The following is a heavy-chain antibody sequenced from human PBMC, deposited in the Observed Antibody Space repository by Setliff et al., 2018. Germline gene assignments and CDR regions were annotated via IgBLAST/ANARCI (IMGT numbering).Heavy chain of an antibody. D-gene: IGHD6-19*01. CDR3: AREQWLDPPGYYYMDV. CDR1: GASLTGNY. V-gene: IGHV4-4*07. J-gene: IGHJ6*03. Sequence: SETLSLTCTVSGASLTGNYWTWIRQPAGKGLEWIGRVYASGNTNYSPSFKSRVTISVDTSNNQFSLKLDFVTAADMAVYYCAREQWLDPPGYYYMDVWAKGTTVTVSS. CDR2: VYASGNT.